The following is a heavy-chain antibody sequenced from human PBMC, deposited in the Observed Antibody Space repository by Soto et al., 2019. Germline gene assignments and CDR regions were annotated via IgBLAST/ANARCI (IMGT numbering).Heavy chain of an antibody. J-gene: IGHJ1*01. CDR2: INVDGRST. V-gene: IGHV3-74*01. CDR1: GFTFSSYW. D-gene: IGHD3-22*01. Sequence: EVQLVESGGGLVQPGGSLRLSCAASGFTFSSYWMYWVRQAPGKGLEWVSRINVDGRSTSYADSVKGRFTISRDNAKNTLYLQMNSLRAEDTAMYYCARDLEGTMMFQHWGQGTLVTVPS. CDR3: ARDLEGTMMFQH.